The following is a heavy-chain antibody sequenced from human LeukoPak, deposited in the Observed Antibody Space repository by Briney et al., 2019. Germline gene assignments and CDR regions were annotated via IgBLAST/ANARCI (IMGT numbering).Heavy chain of an antibody. CDR2: IYHSGST. D-gene: IGHD3/OR15-3a*01. CDR1: GGSISSSNW. Sequence: SGTLSLTCAVSGGSISSSNWWSWVRQPPGKGLEWIGEIYHSGSTNYNPSLKSRVTISVDTSKNQFSLKLSSVTAADTAVYYCASNMIFGVVYWYFDLWGRGTLVTVSS. V-gene: IGHV4-4*02. J-gene: IGHJ2*01. CDR3: ASNMIFGVVYWYFDL.